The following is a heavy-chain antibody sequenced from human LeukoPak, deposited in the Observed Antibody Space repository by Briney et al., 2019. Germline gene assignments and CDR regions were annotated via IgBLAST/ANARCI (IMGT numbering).Heavy chain of an antibody. CDR3: ARDSADAAYYFDY. CDR2: IYTSGST. CDR1: GGSFSGYY. J-gene: IGHJ4*02. D-gene: IGHD1-26*01. Sequence: SETLSLTCAVHGGSFSGYYWCCIRQPPGKGLEWIGRIYTSGSTNYNPYLKSRVTMSVDTSKNQFSLKLSSVTAADTAVYYCARDSADAAYYFDYWGQGTLVTVSS. V-gene: IGHV4-59*10.